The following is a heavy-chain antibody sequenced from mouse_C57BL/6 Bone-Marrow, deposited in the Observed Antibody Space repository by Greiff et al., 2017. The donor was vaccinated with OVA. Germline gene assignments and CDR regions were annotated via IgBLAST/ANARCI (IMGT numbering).Heavy chain of an antibody. V-gene: IGHV1-69*01. CDR1: GYTFTSYW. CDR2: IDPSDSYT. D-gene: IGHD3-2*02. J-gene: IGHJ4*01. CDR3: ARRLPIYAMDY. Sequence: QVQLQQPGAELVMPGASVKLSCKASGYTFTSYWMHWVKQRPGQGLEWIGEIDPSDSYTNYNQKFKGKSTLTVDKSSSTAYMQLSSLTSEDSAVYYCARRLPIYAMDYWGQGTSVTVSS.